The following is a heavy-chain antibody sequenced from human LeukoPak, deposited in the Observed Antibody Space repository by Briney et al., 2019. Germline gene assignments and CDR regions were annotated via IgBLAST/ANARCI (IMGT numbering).Heavy chain of an antibody. J-gene: IGHJ4*02. CDR2: ISSSGSTI. CDR1: GFTFSDYY. Sequence: GGSLRLSCAASGFTFSDYYMSWIRQAPGKGLEWVSYISSSGSTIYYADSVKGRFTISRDNAKNSLYLQMNSPRAEDTAVYYCARVSSIVVAVAFDYWGQGTLVTVSS. V-gene: IGHV3-11*04. CDR3: ARVSSIVVAVAFDY. D-gene: IGHD3-22*01.